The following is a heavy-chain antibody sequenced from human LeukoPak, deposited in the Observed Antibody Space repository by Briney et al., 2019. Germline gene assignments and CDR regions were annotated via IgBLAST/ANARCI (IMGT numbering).Heavy chain of an antibody. CDR3: ARVRAYRDFDY. V-gene: IGHV3-21*01. CDR2: ISSSSYI. Sequence: GGSLRLSCAASGFTFSSYSMNWVRQAPGKGLEWVSSISSSSYIYYADSVKGRFTISRDNAKNSLYLQMNSLRAEDTAVYYCARVRAYRDFDYWGQGTLVTVSS. J-gene: IGHJ4*02. D-gene: IGHD1-26*01. CDR1: GFTFSSYS.